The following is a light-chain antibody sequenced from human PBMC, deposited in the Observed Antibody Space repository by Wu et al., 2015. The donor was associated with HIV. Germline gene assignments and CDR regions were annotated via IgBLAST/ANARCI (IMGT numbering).Light chain of an antibody. CDR3: QQYDASALYT. Sequence: EIVLTQSPGTLSLSPGERATLSCRASQSVSSSYLAWYQQKPGQAPRLLIYGASNRATGIPDRFSGSGSGTDFTLTISRLEPEDFAVYYCQQYDASALYTFGQGTKVEIK. CDR2: GAS. J-gene: IGKJ2*01. CDR1: QSVSSSY. V-gene: IGKV3-20*01.